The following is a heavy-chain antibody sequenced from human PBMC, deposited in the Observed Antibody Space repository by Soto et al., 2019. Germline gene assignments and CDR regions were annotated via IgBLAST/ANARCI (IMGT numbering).Heavy chain of an antibody. Sequence: SETLSLTCTVSGDSISSGGYYWSWIRQHPGKGLEWIGYIYYSGSTYYNPTLKSRVYISVDTSKNQFSLNLTSVTAADTAVYYCARDRRHDYRSGYPDYWGQGTLVTVSS. D-gene: IGHD3-3*01. CDR1: GDSISSGGYY. CDR3: ARDRRHDYRSGYPDY. CDR2: IYYSGST. V-gene: IGHV4-30-4*08. J-gene: IGHJ4*02.